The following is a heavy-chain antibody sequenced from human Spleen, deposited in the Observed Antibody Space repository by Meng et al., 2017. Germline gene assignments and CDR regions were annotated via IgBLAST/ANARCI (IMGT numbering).Heavy chain of an antibody. CDR2: INPNSGGT. CDR3: VRDENISLGKLFGDY. D-gene: IGHD2-21*01. Sequence: QGQLVQPGTGVRKPGASVKVSCKASGYIFVDYGISWVRQAPGQGLEWMGWINPNSGGTNYAPKFQGRVSMTADTSIGTAYVELSGLRSDDTAIYYCVRDENISLGKLFGDYWGQGTLVTVSS. CDR1: GYIFVDYG. J-gene: IGHJ4*02. V-gene: IGHV1-2*02.